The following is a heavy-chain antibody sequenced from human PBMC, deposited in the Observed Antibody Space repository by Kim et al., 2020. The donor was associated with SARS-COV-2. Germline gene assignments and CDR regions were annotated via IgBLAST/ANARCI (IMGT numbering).Heavy chain of an antibody. D-gene: IGHD3-16*01. J-gene: IGHJ5*01. CDR2: IHAANGNT. Sequence: ASVKVSCKASGDRFTTFSMHWVRQAPGQRLEWMGWIHAANGNTVYAESFHGRITISRDTSAETVYMELSSLTSTDTAMYYCTKDLSYGGLAFGSWGQGTLVSGSS. CDR3: TKDLSYGGLAFGS. V-gene: IGHV1-3*01. CDR1: GDRFTTFS.